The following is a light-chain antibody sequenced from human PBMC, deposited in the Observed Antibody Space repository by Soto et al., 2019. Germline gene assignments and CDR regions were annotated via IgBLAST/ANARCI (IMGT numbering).Light chain of an antibody. CDR3: SSYAGSNSHVV. CDR1: SSDVGGYNY. CDR2: EVS. Sequence: QSVLTQPPSASGSPGQSVTISCTGTSSDVGGYNYVSWYQQHPGKAPKLMIYEVSKRPSGVPDRFSGSKSGNTASLTVSGLQAEDEPDYYCSSYAGSNSHVVFGGGTQLTVL. J-gene: IGLJ2*01. V-gene: IGLV2-8*01.